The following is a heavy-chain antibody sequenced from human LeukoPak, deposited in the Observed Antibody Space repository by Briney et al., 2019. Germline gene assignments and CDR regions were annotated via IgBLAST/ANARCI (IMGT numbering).Heavy chain of an antibody. Sequence: ASVKVSCKASGYTFTGYYMHWVRQAPGQGLEWMGRINPNSGGTNYAQKFQGRVTMTRDTSISTAYMELSRLRSDDTAVYYCAIIAAAGTTTIDYWGQGTPVTVSS. CDR3: AIIAAAGTTTIDY. CDR1: GYTFTGYY. J-gene: IGHJ4*02. V-gene: IGHV1-2*06. CDR2: INPNSGGT. D-gene: IGHD6-13*01.